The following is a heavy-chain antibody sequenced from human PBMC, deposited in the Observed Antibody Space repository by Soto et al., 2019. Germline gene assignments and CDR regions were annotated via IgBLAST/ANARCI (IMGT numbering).Heavy chain of an antibody. CDR1: GGSISSGGYS. D-gene: IGHD6-13*01. V-gene: IGHV4-30-2*01. CDR3: ARDRAAAGHYFDY. Sequence: SETLSLTCAVSGGSISSGGYSWSWIRQPPGKGLEWIGYIYHSGSTYYNPSRKSRVTISVDRSKNQFSLKLSSVTAADTAVYYCARDRAAAGHYFDYWGQGTLVTVSS. J-gene: IGHJ4*02. CDR2: IYHSGST.